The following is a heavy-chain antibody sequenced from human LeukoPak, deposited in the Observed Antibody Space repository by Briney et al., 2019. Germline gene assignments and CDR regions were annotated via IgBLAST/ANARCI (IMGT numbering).Heavy chain of an antibody. D-gene: IGHD1-1*01. V-gene: IGHV1-18*01. J-gene: IGHJ4*02. Sequence: ASVMVSCKASGYTFTNYDINWVRQATGQGLEWMGWISGYNGDTKYAQKLQGRVTMTTDTSTSTAYMELRSLRSNDTAVYYCARQTLWNLPYFDYWGQGTLVTVSS. CDR2: ISGYNGDT. CDR3: ARQTLWNLPYFDY. CDR1: GYTFTNYD.